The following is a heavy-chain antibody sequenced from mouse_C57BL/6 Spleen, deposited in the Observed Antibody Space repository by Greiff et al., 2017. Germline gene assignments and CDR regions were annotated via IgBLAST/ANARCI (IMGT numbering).Heavy chain of an antibody. Sequence: VQLQQSGPELAKPGASVKISCKASGSSVPSAYIHWVKQRTGQGLEWIGWIYPGRGNTKYNEKCKGKATLTADTSSSTAYMQLSSLTSGDSSVYYCARGGYDYDAWYAYWGQGALVTVSA. V-gene: IGHV1-66*01. D-gene: IGHD2-4*01. J-gene: IGHJ3*01. CDR3: ARGGYDYDAWYAY. CDR1: GSSVPSAY. CDR2: IYPGRGNT.